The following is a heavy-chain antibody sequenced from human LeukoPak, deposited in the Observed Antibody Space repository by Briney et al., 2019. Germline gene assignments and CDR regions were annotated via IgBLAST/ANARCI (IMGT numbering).Heavy chain of an antibody. J-gene: IGHJ1*01. V-gene: IGHV3-33*01. Sequence: GGSLRLSCAASGFTFSSYGMHWVRQAPGKGLEWVAVIWYDGSNKYYADSVKGRFTISRDNSKNTLYLQMNSLRAEDTAVYYCARSGSYYLRYFQHWGQGTLVTVSS. CDR1: GFTFSSYG. CDR2: IWYDGSNK. D-gene: IGHD1-26*01. CDR3: ARSGSYYLRYFQH.